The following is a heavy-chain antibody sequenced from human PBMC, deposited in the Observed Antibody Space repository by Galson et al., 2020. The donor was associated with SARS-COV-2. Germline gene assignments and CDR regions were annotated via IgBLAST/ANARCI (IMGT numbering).Heavy chain of an antibody. D-gene: IGHD3-10*01. V-gene: IGHV4-59*01. CDR3: ACGNMAFKYYFDY. J-gene: IGHJ4*02. CDR1: ADSISNYY. Sequence: SETLSLTCSVSADSISNYYYTWIRQPPGKGLEWIGHIYSSGATSYNPSLKSRVTLSVHMSKNQISLHVNSVTAADTAVYYCACGNMAFKYYFDYWGQGALVTVSS. CDR2: IYSSGAT.